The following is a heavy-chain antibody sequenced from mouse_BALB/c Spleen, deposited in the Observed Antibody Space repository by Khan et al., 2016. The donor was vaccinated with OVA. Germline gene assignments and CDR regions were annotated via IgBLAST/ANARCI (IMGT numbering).Heavy chain of an antibody. CDR2: INPSTIYT. V-gene: IGHV1-7*01. D-gene: IGHD3-2*02. Sequence: VQLQQSGAELAKPGASVKMSCKASGYTFTNYWMHWVKQRPGQGLEWIGYINPSTIYTEYNQKFKDKATLTADKSSSTAYMQLRSLTSEDSAVXDCARRLPPYYYAMDYWGQGTSVTVSS. CDR1: GYTFTNYW. J-gene: IGHJ4*01. CDR3: ARRLPPYYYAMDY.